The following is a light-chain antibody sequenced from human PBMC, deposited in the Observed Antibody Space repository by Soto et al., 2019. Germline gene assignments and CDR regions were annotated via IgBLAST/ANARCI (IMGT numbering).Light chain of an antibody. CDR1: QSVSSK. CDR2: GTS. Sequence: EIVMTQSPATLSVSPGERATLSCRASQSVSSKLAWYQQKPGQAPRLLIYGTSTKATGIPASFSGSASGTDFTLTISSLQSEDFAVYYCQQYNNWPGTFGQGNKVEIK. V-gene: IGKV3-15*01. CDR3: QQYNNWPGT. J-gene: IGKJ1*01.